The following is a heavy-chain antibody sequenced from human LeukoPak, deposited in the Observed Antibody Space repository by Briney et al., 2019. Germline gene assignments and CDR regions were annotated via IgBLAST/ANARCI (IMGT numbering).Heavy chain of an antibody. D-gene: IGHD4-23*01. J-gene: IGHJ4*02. V-gene: IGHV1-46*01. Sequence: GASVKVSCRASGYTFSNHFMHWVRQDPGQGFEWMAMINPGGGRSRYSQKLQGRVTMTTDTSTSTAYMEPRSLRSDDTAVYYCARDDRTTVVTRGTLIDYWGQGTLVTVSP. CDR2: INPGGGRS. CDR3: ARDDRTTVVTRGTLIDY. CDR1: GYTFSNHF.